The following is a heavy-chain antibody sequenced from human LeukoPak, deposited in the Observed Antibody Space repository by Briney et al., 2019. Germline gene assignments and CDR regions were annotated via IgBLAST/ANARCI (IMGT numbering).Heavy chain of an antibody. J-gene: IGHJ4*02. CDR3: ALVVAAPAYFDY. Sequence: SETLSLPCTVSGGSISSNSDYGGWIRQPPGKGLGWIGSIYYSGNTYYTSSLESRATISIDTTKNQFSLKLTSVTAADTAVYYCALVVAAPAYFDYGGQGTLVTVSS. V-gene: IGHV4-39*01. D-gene: IGHD6-13*01. CDR2: IYYSGNT. CDR1: GGSISSNSDY.